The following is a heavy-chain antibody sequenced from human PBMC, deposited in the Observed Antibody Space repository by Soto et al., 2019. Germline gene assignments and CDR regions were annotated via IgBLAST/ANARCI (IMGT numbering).Heavy chain of an antibody. CDR2: INYSGTT. V-gene: IGHV4-31*03. D-gene: IGHD1-26*01. J-gene: IGHJ6*02. CDR1: RASFLSHSFI. Sequence: TLSLTCSVNRASFLSHSFIWSWVRQFPGKGLEWIGYINYSGTTYYNPSLRSRITMSVDTSKNQFSLNLSSVTAADTAVYYCARDHKWDGMDVWGQGTTVT. CDR3: ARDHKWDGMDV.